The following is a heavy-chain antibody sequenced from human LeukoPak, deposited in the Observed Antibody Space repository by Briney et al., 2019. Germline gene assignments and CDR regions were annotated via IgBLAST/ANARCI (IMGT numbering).Heavy chain of an antibody. CDR2: MNPNSGNT. CDR3: ARGWDSSGYYPYYFDY. CDR1: GYTFTSYG. J-gene: IGHJ4*02. D-gene: IGHD3-22*01. Sequence: GASVKVSCKASGYTFTSYGISWVRQAPGQGLEWMGWMNPNSGNTGYAQKFQGRVTMARNTSISTAYMELSSLRSEDTAVYYCARGWDSSGYYPYYFDYWGQGTLVTVSS. V-gene: IGHV1-8*02.